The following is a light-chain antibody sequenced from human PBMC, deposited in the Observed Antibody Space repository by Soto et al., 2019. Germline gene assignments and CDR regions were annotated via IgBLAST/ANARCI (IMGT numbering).Light chain of an antibody. Sequence: IEMSQSPYTRSASFGDSVTIXXRASQSSSSWVAWYQQKPGQAPKLXIYDASSLERWGPSMFSGSGAVTQFTLTCSSLQPADFATYSCQHYNSYSPTFGEGTKVDIK. V-gene: IGKV1-5*01. CDR2: DAS. CDR3: QHYNSYSPT. CDR1: QSSSSW. J-gene: IGKJ4*02.